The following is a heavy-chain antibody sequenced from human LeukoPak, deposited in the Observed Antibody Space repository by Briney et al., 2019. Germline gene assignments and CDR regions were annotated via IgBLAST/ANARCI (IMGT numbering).Heavy chain of an antibody. CDR1: GGSISSYY. Sequence: SETLSLTCTVSGGSISSYYWSWIRQPPGKGLEWIGYIYYSGSTNYNPSLKSRVTISVDTSKNQFSLKLSSVTAADTAVYYCARSPRGDILTGYYTGNRFDNYYYYYMDVWGKGTTVTVSS. CDR3: ARSPRGDILTGYYTGNRFDNYYYYYMDV. V-gene: IGHV4-59*01. J-gene: IGHJ6*03. D-gene: IGHD3-9*01. CDR2: IYYSGST.